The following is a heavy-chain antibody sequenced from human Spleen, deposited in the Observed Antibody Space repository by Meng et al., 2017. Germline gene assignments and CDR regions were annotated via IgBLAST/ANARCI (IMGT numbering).Heavy chain of an antibody. Sequence: QLQLQESGPGLVKPSEILSLNCTVSGGSLSSRTYHWGGIRQPPGKGLEWMGSINYSGTTYYHSSLKSRVTISADTSKMQFSLRLTSVTAADTAVYYCARRAVRGDIDYWGHGTLVTVSS. CDR3: ARRAVRGDIDY. CDR1: GGSLSSRTYH. V-gene: IGHV4-39*01. CDR2: INYSGTT. J-gene: IGHJ4*01. D-gene: IGHD3-10*01.